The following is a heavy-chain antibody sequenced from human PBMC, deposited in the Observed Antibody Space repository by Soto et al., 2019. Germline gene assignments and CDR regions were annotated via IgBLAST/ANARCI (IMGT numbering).Heavy chain of an antibody. V-gene: IGHV3-30*18. J-gene: IGHJ6*02. Sequence: QMQLVESGGNVVQPGRSLRLSCAASGFSFSTYDIHWVRQAPGKGLEWVALISYDGNDQYYADSVKGRFTISRDNSKNTLYLQLNSLRPEDTALYSCAKEHGVPNSDSYSAMDIWGQGTKVTVSS. CDR3: AKEHGVPNSDSYSAMDI. D-gene: IGHD3-3*01. CDR1: GFSFSTYD. CDR2: ISYDGNDQ.